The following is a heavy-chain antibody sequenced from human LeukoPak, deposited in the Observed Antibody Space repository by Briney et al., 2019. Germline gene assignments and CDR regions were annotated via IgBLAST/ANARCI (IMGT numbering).Heavy chain of an antibody. J-gene: IGHJ4*02. CDR1: GFTFSNYW. CDR3: ARDGPTVTVDY. V-gene: IGHV3-7*01. Sequence: GGSLRLSCAASGFTFSNYWMSWVRQAPGKGLEWVASIKEDGSDKFYVASVKGRFTISRDNAKNTLYLQMNSLRAEDTAVYYCARDGPTVTVDYWGQGTLVTVSS. D-gene: IGHD4-11*01. CDR2: IKEDGSDK.